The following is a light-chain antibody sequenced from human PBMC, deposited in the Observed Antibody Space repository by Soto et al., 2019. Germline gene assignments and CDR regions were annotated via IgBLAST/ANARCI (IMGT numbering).Light chain of an antibody. J-gene: IGLJ1*01. Sequence: QSALTQPASVSGSPGQSVTISCTGTSSYVGGYNYVSWYQQHPGKAPKHMIFDVSNRPSGVANRFAGSEPGNTASLTISGLQAEDEADYYCSSYTSSSTRVFGTGTKVTVL. CDR3: SSYTSSSTRV. CDR2: DVS. V-gene: IGLV2-14*01. CDR1: SSYVGGYNY.